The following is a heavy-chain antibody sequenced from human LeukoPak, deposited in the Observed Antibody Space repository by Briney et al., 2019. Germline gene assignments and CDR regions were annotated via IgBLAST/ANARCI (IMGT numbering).Heavy chain of an antibody. D-gene: IGHD2-21*02. CDR1: GFSVSGNY. CDR3: AAAYCGGDCYSDNHYYFMDL. Sequence: GGALRLSCAASGFSVSGNYMSWVRQSPGKGLEWVSAIYLTGTTHYADSVKGRFTISRDNSKNALNLQMNSLRVEDTAVYYCAAAYCGGDCYSDNHYYFMDLWGRGTTVTVSS. CDR2: IYLTGTT. J-gene: IGHJ6*03. V-gene: IGHV3-53*01.